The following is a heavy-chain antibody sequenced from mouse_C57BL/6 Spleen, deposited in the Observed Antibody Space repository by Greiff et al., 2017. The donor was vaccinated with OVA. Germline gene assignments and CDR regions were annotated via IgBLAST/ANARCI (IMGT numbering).Heavy chain of an antibody. D-gene: IGHD4-1*01. J-gene: IGHJ3*01. Sequence: DVQLQESGPGLVKPSQSLSLTCSVTGYSITSGYYWNWIRQFPGNKLEWMGYISYDGSNNYNPSLKNRISITRDTSKNQFFLKLNSVTTEDTATYYCAITGYWFAYWGQGTLVTVSA. V-gene: IGHV3-6*01. CDR3: AITGYWFAY. CDR2: ISYDGSN. CDR1: GYSITSGYY.